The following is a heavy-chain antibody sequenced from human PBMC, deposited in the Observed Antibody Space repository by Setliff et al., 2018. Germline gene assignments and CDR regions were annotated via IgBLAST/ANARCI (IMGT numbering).Heavy chain of an antibody. V-gene: IGHV1-46*01. D-gene: IGHD1-1*01. J-gene: IGHJ4*02. CDR3: ARTGTRDDYFDY. CDR1: GYTFISYD. Sequence: GASVKVSCKASGYTFISYDISWVRQAPGQGLEWMGIINPSGGSTSYAQKFQGRVTMTRDTSTSTVYMELSSLRSEDTAVYYCARTGTRDDYFDYWGQGTLVTVSS. CDR2: INPSGGST.